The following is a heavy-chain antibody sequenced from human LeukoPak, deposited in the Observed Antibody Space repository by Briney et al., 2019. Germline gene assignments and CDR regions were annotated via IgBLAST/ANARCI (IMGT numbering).Heavy chain of an antibody. Sequence: PGGSLRLSCAASGFTFSSYAMSWVRQAPGKGLEWVSAISGSGGSTYYTDSVKGRFTISRDNSKNTLYLQMNSLRAEDTAVYYCAKNMAGWIAAAVDYYYGMDVWGQGTRVTVSS. V-gene: IGHV3-23*01. CDR3: AKNMAGWIAAAVDYYYGMDV. CDR1: GFTFSSYA. J-gene: IGHJ6*02. D-gene: IGHD6-13*01. CDR2: ISGSGGST.